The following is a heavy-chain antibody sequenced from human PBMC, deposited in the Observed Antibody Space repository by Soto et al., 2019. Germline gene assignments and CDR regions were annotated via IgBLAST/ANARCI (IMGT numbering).Heavy chain of an antibody. CDR1: GFTLSGSD. J-gene: IGHJ6*02. D-gene: IGHD3-10*01. V-gene: IGHV3-73*01. CDR3: SRHQEGRSMVFYGMDV. CDR2: IRTKSNKFAT. Sequence: GGSLRLSCAASGFTLSGSDIHWVRQASGKGLEWVGRIRTKSNKFATSYAESVRGRFTISRDDSDNTASLQMSSLKTEDTAIYYCSRHQEGRSMVFYGMDVWGQGTTVTGS.